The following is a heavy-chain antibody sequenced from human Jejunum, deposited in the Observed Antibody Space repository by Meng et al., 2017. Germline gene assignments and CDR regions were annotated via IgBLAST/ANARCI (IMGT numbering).Heavy chain of an antibody. CDR2: CFHTGSS. J-gene: IGHJ4*02. CDR3: ARRGGAYSTGHLPHFDD. V-gene: IGHV4-4*02. D-gene: IGHD6-19*01. CDR1: GGSSGSPNW. Sequence: QQSVPGSGTRSGNPSHTRAVSGGSSGSPNWRNWDRHPPGKAPEWMGDCFHTGSSNYSPSLKSCVNISVDKSKNPSSLNLSSVTDSDTAVYFSARRGGAYSTGHLPHFDDWGQGTLVTVSS.